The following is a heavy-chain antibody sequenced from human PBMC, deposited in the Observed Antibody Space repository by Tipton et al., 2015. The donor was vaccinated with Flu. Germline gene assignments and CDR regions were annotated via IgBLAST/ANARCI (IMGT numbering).Heavy chain of an antibody. CDR2: IYHSGST. V-gene: IGHV4-38-2*01. D-gene: IGHD2-15*01. Sequence: LRLSCAVSGYSISSGYYWGWIRQPPGKGLEWIGSIYHSGSTYYNPSLKSRVTISVDTSKNQFSLKLSSVTAADTAVYYCARRYCSGSSCVTGWFDPWGQGTVVSVSS. J-gene: IGHJ5*02. CDR3: ARRYCSGSSCVTGWFDP. CDR1: GYSISSGYY.